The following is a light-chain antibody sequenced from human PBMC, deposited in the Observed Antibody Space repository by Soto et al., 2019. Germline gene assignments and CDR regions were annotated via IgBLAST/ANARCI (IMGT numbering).Light chain of an antibody. CDR3: SSYTRTTLVV. Sequence: QSVLTQPASVSGSPGQSITISCTGSSSDLGGYNYVSWYQQHPGKAPKLMIYEVSNRPSGVSNRFSGSKSGNTASLTISGLQAEDEADYYCSSYTRTTLVVFGGGTKLTVL. J-gene: IGLJ2*01. CDR2: EVS. CDR1: SSDLGGYNY. V-gene: IGLV2-14*01.